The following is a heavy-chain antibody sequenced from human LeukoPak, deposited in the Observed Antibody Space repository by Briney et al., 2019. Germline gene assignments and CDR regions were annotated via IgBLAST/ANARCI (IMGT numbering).Heavy chain of an antibody. D-gene: IGHD5-24*01. CDR3: ARLPNGWLQLGAFDI. Sequence: SETLSLTCAVYGGSFSGYYWSWIRQPPGKGLEWIGETNHSGSTNYNPSLKSRITISVDTSKNQFSLKLSSVTAADTAVYYCARLPNGWLQLGAFDIWGQGTMVTVSS. J-gene: IGHJ3*02. CDR2: TNHSGST. V-gene: IGHV4-34*01. CDR1: GGSFSGYY.